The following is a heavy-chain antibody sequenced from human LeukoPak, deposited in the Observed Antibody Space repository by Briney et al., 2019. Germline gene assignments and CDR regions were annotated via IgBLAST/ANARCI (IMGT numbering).Heavy chain of an antibody. CDR2: IYHSGST. D-gene: IGHD1-26*01. V-gene: IGHV4-38-2*02. CDR1: GYSISSGYY. J-gene: IGHJ4*02. Sequence: SETLSLTCTVSGYSISSGYYWGWIRQPPGKGLEWIGSIYHSGSTYYNPSLKSRVTISVDTSKNQFPLKLSSVTAADTAVYYCAREDSGSSTWRLDYWGQGTLSPSPQ. CDR3: AREDSGSSTWRLDY.